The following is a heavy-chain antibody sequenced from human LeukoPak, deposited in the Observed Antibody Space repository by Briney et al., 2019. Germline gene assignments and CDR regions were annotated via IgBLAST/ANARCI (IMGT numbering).Heavy chain of an antibody. Sequence: AGGSLRLSCAASGFTFSSYGMHWVRQAPGKGLEWVAFIRYDGTNKYYADSVKGRFTISRDNAKNSLYLQMNSLRAEDTAVYYCAALRVVPAAMPDPWGQGTLVTVSS. CDR3: AALRVVPAAMPDP. CDR2: IRYDGTNK. V-gene: IGHV3-30*02. CDR1: GFTFSSYG. D-gene: IGHD2-2*01. J-gene: IGHJ5*02.